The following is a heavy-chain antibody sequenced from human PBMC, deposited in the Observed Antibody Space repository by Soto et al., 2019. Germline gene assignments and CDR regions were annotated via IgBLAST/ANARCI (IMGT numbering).Heavy chain of an antibody. Sequence: EVHLLESGGGLVQPGGSLRLSCAASGFTFSSYAMTWVRQAPGKGLEWVSLISNSGDDTKYADSVKGRFTISRDNSNNILSLQMHSLRAEDTAVYYCATVLTTGTSRGYFDVWGRGTLVTVSS. D-gene: IGHD4-17*01. J-gene: IGHJ2*01. CDR2: ISNSGDDT. V-gene: IGHV3-23*01. CDR3: ATVLTTGTSRGYFDV. CDR1: GFTFSSYA.